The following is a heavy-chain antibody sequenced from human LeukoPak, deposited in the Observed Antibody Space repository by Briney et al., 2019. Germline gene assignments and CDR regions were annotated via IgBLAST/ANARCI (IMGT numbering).Heavy chain of an antibody. CDR1: GGTFSSYA. CDR2: IIPIFGTA. D-gene: IGHD1-26*01. J-gene: IGHJ4*02. CDR3: ASGGSSPSQFDY. V-gene: IGHV1-69*05. Sequence: SVKVSCKASGGTFSSYAISWVRQAPGQALEWMGGIIPIFGTANYAQKLQGRVTMTTDTSTSTAYMELRSLRSDDTAVYYCASGGSSPSQFDYWGQGTLVTVSS.